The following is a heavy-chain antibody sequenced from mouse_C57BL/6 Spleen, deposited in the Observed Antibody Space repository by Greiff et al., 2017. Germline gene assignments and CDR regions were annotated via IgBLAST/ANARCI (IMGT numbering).Heavy chain of an antibody. CDR3: ARRARGYYEGVGYAMDY. Sequence: VQLQQSGAELARPGASVKLSCKASGYTFTSYGISWVKQRTGQGLEWIGEIYPRSGNTYYNEKFKGKATLTVDKSSSTAYMELRSLTSEDSAVYFCARRARGYYEGVGYAMDYWGQGTSVTVSS. V-gene: IGHV1-81*01. D-gene: IGHD2-3*01. CDR2: IYPRSGNT. J-gene: IGHJ4*01. CDR1: GYTFTSYG.